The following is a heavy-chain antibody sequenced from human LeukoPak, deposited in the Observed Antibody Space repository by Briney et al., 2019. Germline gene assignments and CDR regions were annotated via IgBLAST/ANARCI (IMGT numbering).Heavy chain of an antibody. V-gene: IGHV4-4*07. Sequence: SETLSLTCTVSGGSISSYYWSWIRQPAGKGLDWIGRIYTSGSTNYNPSLKSRVTMSVDTSKNQFSLKLSSVTAADTAVYYCARVSRKRYFDWCIDYWGQGTLVTVSS. CDR2: IYTSGST. CDR1: GGSISSYY. D-gene: IGHD3-9*01. J-gene: IGHJ4*02. CDR3: ARVSRKRYFDWCIDY.